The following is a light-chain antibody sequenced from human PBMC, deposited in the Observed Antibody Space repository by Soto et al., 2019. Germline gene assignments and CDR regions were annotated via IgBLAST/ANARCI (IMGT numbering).Light chain of an antibody. J-gene: IGKJ5*01. Sequence: EIVMTQSPATLSVSPGERATLSCRASQSVSSTLAWYQQKPCHAPRLLIYGASTRATGIPARFSGSGSGTEFTLTISSLQSEDFAVYYCQQYNKWPPITFGQGTRLEIK. CDR2: GAS. CDR3: QQYNKWPPIT. V-gene: IGKV3-15*01. CDR1: QSVSST.